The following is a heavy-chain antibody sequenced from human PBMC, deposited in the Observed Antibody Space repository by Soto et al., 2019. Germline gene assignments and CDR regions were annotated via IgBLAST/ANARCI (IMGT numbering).Heavy chain of an antibody. V-gene: IGHV1-24*01. CDR3: ATLISLVGYCSSTSCQNFDY. CDR1: GYTLTELS. D-gene: IGHD2-2*01. J-gene: IGHJ4*02. Sequence: ASVKVSCKVSGYTLTELSMHWVRQAPGKGLEWMGGFDPEDGETIYAQKLQGRVTMTEDTSTDTAYMELSSLRSEDTAVYYCATLISLVGYCSSTSCQNFDYWGQGTLVTVSS. CDR2: FDPEDGET.